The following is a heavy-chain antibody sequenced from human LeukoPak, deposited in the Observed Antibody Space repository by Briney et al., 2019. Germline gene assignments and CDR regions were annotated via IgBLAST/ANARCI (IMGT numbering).Heavy chain of an antibody. J-gene: IGHJ4*02. CDR2: ISGSGGTT. CDR1: GFTFSSYA. D-gene: IGHD1-14*01. CDR3: AKQPRPRAPAEYFSDY. V-gene: IGHV3-23*01. Sequence: PGGSLRLSCATSGFTFSSYAMSWVCQAPGKGLEWVSSISGSGGTTYYADSVKGRFTISRDNSNNTMYMQMNNLRAEDTAVYYCAKQPRPRAPAEYFSDYWGQGTLVTVSS.